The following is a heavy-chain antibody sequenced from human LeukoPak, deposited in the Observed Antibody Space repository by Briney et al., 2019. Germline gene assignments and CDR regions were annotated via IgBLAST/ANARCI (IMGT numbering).Heavy chain of an antibody. V-gene: IGHV3-23*01. CDR3: AKDPPAARGPGAYYYYGMDV. CDR1: GFTFSSYA. CDR2: ISGSGGST. D-gene: IGHD2-2*01. Sequence: GGSLRLSCAASGFTFSSYAMSWVRQAPGKGLEWVSAISGSGGSTYYADSVKGRFTISRDNSKNTLYLQMNSLRAEDTAVYYCAKDPPAARGPGAYYYYGMDVWGQGTTVTVSS. J-gene: IGHJ6*02.